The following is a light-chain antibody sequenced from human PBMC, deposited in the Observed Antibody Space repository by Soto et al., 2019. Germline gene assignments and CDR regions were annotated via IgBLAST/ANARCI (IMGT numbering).Light chain of an antibody. CDR3: QAWDSSTRVV. V-gene: IGLV3-1*01. Sequence: SYELTQPPSVSVSPGQTASITCSGDKLGDKYACWYQQKPGQYPVLVIYQASKRPSGIPERFSGSNSGNTATLTISGTQAMDEADYYCQAWDSSTRVVFGGGTKLTVL. CDR1: KLGDKY. J-gene: IGLJ2*01. CDR2: QAS.